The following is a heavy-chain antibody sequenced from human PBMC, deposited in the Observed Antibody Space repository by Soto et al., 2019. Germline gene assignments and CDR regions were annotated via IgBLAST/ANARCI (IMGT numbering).Heavy chain of an antibody. CDR3: AMDYGDSPEYFKH. CDR1: GYTFTSYG. D-gene: IGHD4-17*01. V-gene: IGHV1-18*04. Sequence: QVQLVQSGPDLKRPGASMKVSCKASGYTFTSYGISWVRQAPGPGLEWMAWISPLKGRTQYSQKAQGRVTLSTDTSSNTAYMEMTTLRVDDTAVYYCAMDYGDSPEYFKHWGQGTLVTVS. J-gene: IGHJ1*01. CDR2: ISPLKGRT.